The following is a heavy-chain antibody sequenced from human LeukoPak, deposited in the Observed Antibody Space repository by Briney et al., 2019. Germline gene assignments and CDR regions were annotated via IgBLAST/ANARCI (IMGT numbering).Heavy chain of an antibody. V-gene: IGHV5-51*01. CDR1: GYSFTSYW. CDR2: IYPGDSDT. Sequence: GESLKISCKGSGYSFTSYWIGWVRQMPGKGLEWMGIIYPGDSDTRYSPSFQGQVTISADKSISTAYLQWSSLKASDTAMYYCARRGPKGEGSTSYWYFDLWGRGTLVTVSS. D-gene: IGHD2-2*01. CDR3: ARRGPKGEGSTSYWYFDL. J-gene: IGHJ2*01.